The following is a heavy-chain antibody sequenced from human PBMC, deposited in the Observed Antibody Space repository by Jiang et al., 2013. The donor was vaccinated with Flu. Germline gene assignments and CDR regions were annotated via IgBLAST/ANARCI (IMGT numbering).Heavy chain of an antibody. J-gene: IGHJ4*02. Sequence: LGRTYYRSKWYNDYAVSVKSRITINPDTSKNQFSLQLNSVTPEDTAVYYCARGQHSYYFDYWGQGTLVTVSS. D-gene: IGHD2-15*01. CDR2: TYYRSKWYN. CDR3: ARGQHSYYFDY. V-gene: IGHV6-1*01.